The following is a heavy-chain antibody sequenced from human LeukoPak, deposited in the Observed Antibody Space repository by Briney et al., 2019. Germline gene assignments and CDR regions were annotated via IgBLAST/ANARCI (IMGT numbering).Heavy chain of an antibody. CDR1: GFTFSGSA. Sequence: GGSLRLSCAASGFTFSGSAMHWVRQASGKGLEWVGRIRSKANSYATAYAASVKGRFTISRDDSKNTAYLQMNSLKTEDTAVYYCTRSGWLRPLYYYVDVWGKGTTVTVSS. J-gene: IGHJ6*03. CDR3: TRSGWLRPLYYYVDV. V-gene: IGHV3-73*01. D-gene: IGHD3-22*01. CDR2: IRSKANSYAT.